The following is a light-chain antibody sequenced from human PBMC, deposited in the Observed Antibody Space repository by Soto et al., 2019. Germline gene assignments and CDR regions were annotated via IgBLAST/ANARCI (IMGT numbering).Light chain of an antibody. Sequence: AIRMTQSPSSLSASTGDRVTITCRASQGISSYLAWYQQKPGKAPKLLIYAASTLQSGVPSRFSGSGSGTDFTLTFICLQSEDFASYCCQEYYSYPITFGGGTKVEIK. J-gene: IGKJ4*01. CDR3: QEYYSYPIT. CDR1: QGISSY. V-gene: IGKV1-8*01. CDR2: AAS.